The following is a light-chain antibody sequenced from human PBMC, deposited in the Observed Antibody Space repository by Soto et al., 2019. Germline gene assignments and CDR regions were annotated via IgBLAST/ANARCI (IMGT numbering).Light chain of an antibody. Sequence: AIQLTQSPSSLSASVGDRVTITCRASLGINTGVAWYQQKPGKSPKLLIYETSNLASGVSFRFSGTGYGTQFALTIAGLQPEDFATYHCQQSYKTPHTFGQGTKLETK. CDR3: QQSYKTPHT. CDR1: LGINTG. CDR2: ETS. J-gene: IGKJ2*01. V-gene: IGKV1-13*02.